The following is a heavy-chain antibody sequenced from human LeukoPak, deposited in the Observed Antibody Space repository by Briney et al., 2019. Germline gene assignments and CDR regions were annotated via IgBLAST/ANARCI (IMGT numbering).Heavy chain of an antibody. J-gene: IGHJ6*02. D-gene: IGHD5-24*01. CDR1: GFTFSSYS. CDR3: AREGGRDGYNYYYYYGMDV. CDR2: ISSSSSYI. Sequence: PGGSLRLSCAASGFTFSSYSMNRVRQAPGKGLEWVSSISSSSSYIYYADSVKVRFTISRDNAKNSLYLQMNSLRAEDTAVYYCAREGGRDGYNYYYYYGMDVWGQGTTVTVSS. V-gene: IGHV3-21*01.